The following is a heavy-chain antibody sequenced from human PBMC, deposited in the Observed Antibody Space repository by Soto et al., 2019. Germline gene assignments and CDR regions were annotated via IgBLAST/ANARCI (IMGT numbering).Heavy chain of an antibody. CDR1: GFTFGDYA. V-gene: IGHV3-49*04. CDR3: TRGRYDFWSGYPWADYYYYGMDV. D-gene: IGHD3-3*01. Sequence: GGSLRLSCTASGFTFGDYAMSWVRQAPGKGLEWVGFIRSKAYGGTTEYAASVKGRFTISRDDSKSIAYLQMNSLKTEDTAVYYCTRGRYDFWSGYPWADYYYYGMDVWGQGTTVTAP. J-gene: IGHJ6*02. CDR2: IRSKAYGGTT.